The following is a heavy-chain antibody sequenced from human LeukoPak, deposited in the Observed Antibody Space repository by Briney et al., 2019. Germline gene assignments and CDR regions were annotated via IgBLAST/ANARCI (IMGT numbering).Heavy chain of an antibody. D-gene: IGHD1-1*01. V-gene: IGHV3-30*18. J-gene: IGHJ4*02. CDR3: AKPYPTLTTSAVLDN. CDR2: ISYDGNSQ. Sequence: GGSLRLSCAASGFTFSSYWMHWVRQAPGRGLEWVAAISYDGNSQHYGAPVKGRFTISRDNSKNTVYLQINTLRTDDAAIYYCAKPYPTLTTSAVLDNWGQGTLVTVSS. CDR1: GFTFSSYW.